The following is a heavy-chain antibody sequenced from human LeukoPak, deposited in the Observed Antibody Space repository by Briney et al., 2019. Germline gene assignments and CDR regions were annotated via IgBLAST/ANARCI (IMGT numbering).Heavy chain of an antibody. V-gene: IGHV4-61*01. Sequence: PSETLSLTCTVSGGSISSGSHYGSWIRQPPGKGLEWIGYIYYSGNTNYNPSVKSRVTISVDTSKNQFSLKVSSVTAADTAVYYCARGVSTYYYGMDVWGQGTTVTVSS. D-gene: IGHD3-10*01. CDR2: IYYSGNT. J-gene: IGHJ6*02. CDR1: GGSISSGSHY. CDR3: ARGVSTYYYGMDV.